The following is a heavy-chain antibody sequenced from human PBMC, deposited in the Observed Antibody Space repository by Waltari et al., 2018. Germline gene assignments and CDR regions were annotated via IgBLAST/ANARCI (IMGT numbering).Heavy chain of an antibody. CDR2: IYSSGTT. CDR1: GFTVGRTY. J-gene: IGHJ4*02. Sequence: EVQLVESGGGLIQLGGSLRLSCAAFGFTVGRTYMSWVRQAPGKGLEWVSVIYSSGTTYYTDSGKGRFTISRDNSKNTLYLQMIHLRAEDTAVYYCARHWYGDSAFDYWGQGTVVAVSS. D-gene: IGHD4-17*01. V-gene: IGHV3-53*01. CDR3: ARHWYGDSAFDY.